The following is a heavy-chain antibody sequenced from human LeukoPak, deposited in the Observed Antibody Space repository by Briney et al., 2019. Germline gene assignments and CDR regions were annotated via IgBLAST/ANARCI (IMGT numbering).Heavy chain of an antibody. CDR1: GYTFTGHY. CDR2: INPNSGGT. J-gene: IGHJ4*02. CDR3: ARGVLGSRGLVHPPPRNDY. V-gene: IGHV1-2*02. Sequence: GASVKVSCKASGYTFTGHYMHWVRQAPGQGLEWMGWINPNSGGTNYAQKFQGRVTMTRDTSISTAYMELSRLRSDDTAVYYCARGVLGSRGLVHPPPRNDYWGQGTLVTVSS. D-gene: IGHD6-19*01.